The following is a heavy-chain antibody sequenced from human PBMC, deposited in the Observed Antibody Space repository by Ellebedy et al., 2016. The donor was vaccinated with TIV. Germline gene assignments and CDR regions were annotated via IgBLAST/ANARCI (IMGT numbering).Heavy chain of an antibody. V-gene: IGHV1-69*13. CDR1: RGTFTNSG. D-gene: IGHD3-3*02. CDR2: IVPLFGTI. J-gene: IGHJ4*02. Sequence: SVKVSXKASRGTFTNSGISWIRQAPGQGLEWMGGIVPLFGTINYAQKFQGRVTITADESTSTAYMELSSLRSEDTAVYYCARAVSVAFFDYWGQGTLVTVSS. CDR3: ARAVSVAFFDY.